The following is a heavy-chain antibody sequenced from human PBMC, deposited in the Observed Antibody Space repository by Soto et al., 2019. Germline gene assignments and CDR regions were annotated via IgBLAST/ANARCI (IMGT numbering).Heavy chain of an antibody. D-gene: IGHD3-16*02. CDR2: IYYSGST. CDR1: GGSISSGNYY. CDR3: ARMGVHLGELSRNWFDP. V-gene: IGHV4-31*03. J-gene: IGHJ5*02. Sequence: QVQLQESGPGLVKPSQTLSLTCTLSGGSISSGNYYWSWILQHPWKGLEWIGYIYYSGSTHYNPSLKSRVTISLDTSNNHFSLKLSSVTAADTAVYYCARMGVHLGELSRNWFDPWGQGTLVTVSS.